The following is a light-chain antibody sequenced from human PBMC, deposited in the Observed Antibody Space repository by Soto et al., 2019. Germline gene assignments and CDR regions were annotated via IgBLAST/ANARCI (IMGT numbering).Light chain of an antibody. Sequence: QSVLTQPPSASGSPGQSVTISCTGTSSDVGGYDYVSWYQQYPGKAPRLMIYGVTKRPSGVPDRFSGSKSGNTASLTVSGLQAEDEAESYCCSYAYTKSYVFGTGTKVPV. CDR1: SSDVGGYDY. J-gene: IGLJ1*01. CDR2: GVT. CDR3: CSYAYTKSYV. V-gene: IGLV2-8*01.